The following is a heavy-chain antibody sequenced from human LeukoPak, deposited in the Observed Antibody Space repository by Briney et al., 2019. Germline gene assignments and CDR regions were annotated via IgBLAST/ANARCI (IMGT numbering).Heavy chain of an antibody. CDR2: TSSSGSYI. D-gene: IGHD3-10*01. J-gene: IGHJ4*02. V-gene: IGHV3-21*01. Sequence: GGSLRLSCAASGFTFSSYSMNWVRQAPGKGLEWVSSTSSSGSYIYYADSVKGRFIISRDNAKNSLYLQMNSLRAEDSAIYYCAGTDGSGSYSDYWGQGTLVTVSS. CDR1: GFTFSSYS. CDR3: AGTDGSGSYSDY.